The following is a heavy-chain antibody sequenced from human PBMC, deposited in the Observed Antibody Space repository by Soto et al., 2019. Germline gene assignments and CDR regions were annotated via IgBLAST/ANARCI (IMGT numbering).Heavy chain of an antibody. J-gene: IGHJ4*02. CDR1: GYTFTSYA. V-gene: IGHV1-3*01. CDR3: ARGNPAPADY. Sequence: QVQLVQSGAEVKKPGASVKVSCKASGYTFTSYAMHWVRQAPGQRLEWMGWINAGNGNTKYSQSFQDRVTFTRDTSASIIYMELISLRSEDTAVYYCARGNPAPADYWGQGTLVTVSS. CDR2: INAGNGNT.